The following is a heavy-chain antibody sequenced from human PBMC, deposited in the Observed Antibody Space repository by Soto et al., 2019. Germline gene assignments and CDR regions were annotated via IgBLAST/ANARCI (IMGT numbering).Heavy chain of an antibody. D-gene: IGHD6-13*01. CDR3: VKGRIAAAGASFDY. J-gene: IGHJ4*02. V-gene: IGHV3-64D*09. Sequence: GGSLRLSCSASGFTFSSYAMHWVRQAPGKGLEYVSAISSNGGRTYYADSVKGRFTISRDNSKNTLYLQMSSLRAEDTAVYYCVKGRIAAAGASFDYWGQGTLVTVSS. CDR1: GFTFSSYA. CDR2: ISSNGGRT.